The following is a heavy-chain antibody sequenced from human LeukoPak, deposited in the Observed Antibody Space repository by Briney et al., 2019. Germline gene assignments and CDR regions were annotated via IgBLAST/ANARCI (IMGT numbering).Heavy chain of an antibody. Sequence: ASVKVSCKASGYTFTSYDTNWVRQATGQGLEWMGWMNPNSGNTGYAQKFQGRVTMTRNTSISTAYMELSSLRSEDTAVYYCARGWRDSSGYSTRLFDYWGQGTLVTVSS. D-gene: IGHD3-22*01. CDR2: MNPNSGNT. CDR3: ARGWRDSSGYSTRLFDY. CDR1: GYTFTSYD. J-gene: IGHJ4*02. V-gene: IGHV1-8*01.